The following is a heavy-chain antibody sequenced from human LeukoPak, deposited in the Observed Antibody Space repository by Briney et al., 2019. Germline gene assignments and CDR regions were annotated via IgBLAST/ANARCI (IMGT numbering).Heavy chain of an antibody. J-gene: IGHJ5*02. Sequence: PGGSLRPSCAASGFTFTNYWMSWVRQAPGKGLEWVAIIKQDGSEKNYVDPVKGRFTISRDNAKSSLYLQMNSLRADDTAVYYCATYSSSSGWLDHWGQGTLVTVSS. CDR3: ATYSSSSGWLDH. V-gene: IGHV3-7*02. D-gene: IGHD5-18*01. CDR1: GFTFTNYW. CDR2: IKQDGSEK.